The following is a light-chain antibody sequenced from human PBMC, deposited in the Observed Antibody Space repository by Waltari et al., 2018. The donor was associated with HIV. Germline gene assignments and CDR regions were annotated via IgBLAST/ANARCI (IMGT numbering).Light chain of an antibody. CDR2: DVN. CDR3: SAYTFSNIPL. V-gene: IGLV2-14*03. J-gene: IGLJ3*02. Sequence: QSALSQPASVSGSPGQSITISCFGTSADIGTFDYVSWYQQYAGKAPRLLIYDVNVRSSGVSNRFSGSKSGDTASLTISGLQTEDEADYYCSAYTFSNIPLFGGGTKLTV. CDR1: SADIGTFDY.